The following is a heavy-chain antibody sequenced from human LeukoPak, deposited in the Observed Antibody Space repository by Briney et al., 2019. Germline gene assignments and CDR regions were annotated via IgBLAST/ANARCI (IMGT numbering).Heavy chain of an antibody. D-gene: IGHD1-26*01. CDR1: GGSISSSNW. CDR2: VYHSGST. V-gene: IGHV4-4*02. CDR3: ARAPVGAPRVFDY. Sequence: SGTLSLTCAVSGGSISSSNWWSWVRQPPGKGLEWIGEVYHSGSTNYNPSLKSRVTISVDKSKNQFSLKLSSVTTADTAVYYCARAPVGAPRVFDYWGQGTLVTVSS. J-gene: IGHJ4*02.